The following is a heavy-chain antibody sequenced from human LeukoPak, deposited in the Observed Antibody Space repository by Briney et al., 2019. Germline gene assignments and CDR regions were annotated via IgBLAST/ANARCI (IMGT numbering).Heavy chain of an antibody. D-gene: IGHD3-22*01. J-gene: IGHJ2*01. Sequence: GGSLRLSCGASGLTFNTYWIHWVRQAPGKGLVWVSQIKFDGSLASYADSVKGRFTISRDNTKNTLYLQMNSLGTEDTAVYHCVTGHYDSRMYFDLWGRGTLVIVSS. CDR1: GLTFNTYW. V-gene: IGHV3-74*01. CDR2: IKFDGSLA. CDR3: VTGHYDSRMYFDL.